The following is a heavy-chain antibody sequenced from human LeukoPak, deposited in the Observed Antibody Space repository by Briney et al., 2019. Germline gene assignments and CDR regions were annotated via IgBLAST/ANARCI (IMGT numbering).Heavy chain of an antibody. CDR2: ISTYRSNT. CDR1: GYTFINYG. J-gene: IGHJ3*02. V-gene: IGHV1-18*01. CDR3: ARRVYDVDASDI. D-gene: IGHD3-22*01. Sequence: GASVKVSCKASGYTFINYGISWVRQAPGQALQWMGWISTYRSNTNSAKKFQGRVTMTTDTPTSTAYMELRSLRSDDTAVYYCARRVYDVDASDIWGQGTMVTVSS.